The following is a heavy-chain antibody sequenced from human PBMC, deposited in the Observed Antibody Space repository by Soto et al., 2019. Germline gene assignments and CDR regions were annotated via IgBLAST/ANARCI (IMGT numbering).Heavy chain of an antibody. Sequence: ASVKVSCKASGYTFNTYGINWVRQAPGQGLEWMGWVNTHNGNTNYAQKFQGRVTITTDTSTSTAYMELRSLRSDDTAVYYCARKGCTGTCYIKDYWGQGTLVTVSS. J-gene: IGHJ4*02. CDR1: GYTFNTYG. CDR2: VNTHNGNT. D-gene: IGHD2-15*01. V-gene: IGHV1-18*01. CDR3: ARKGCTGTCYIKDY.